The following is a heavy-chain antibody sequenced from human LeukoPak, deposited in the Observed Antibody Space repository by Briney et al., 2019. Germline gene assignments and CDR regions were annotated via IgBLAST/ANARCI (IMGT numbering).Heavy chain of an antibody. CDR2: INHSGST. V-gene: IGHV4-39*07. Sequence: SETLSLTCTVSGGSISSGGYYWSWIRQPPGKGLEWIGEINHSGSTNYNPSLKSRVTISVDTSKNQFSLKLSSVTAADTAVYYCARGRGSGYYRYWGQGTLVTVSS. D-gene: IGHD3-22*01. CDR1: GGSISSGGYY. J-gene: IGHJ4*02. CDR3: ARGRGSGYYRY.